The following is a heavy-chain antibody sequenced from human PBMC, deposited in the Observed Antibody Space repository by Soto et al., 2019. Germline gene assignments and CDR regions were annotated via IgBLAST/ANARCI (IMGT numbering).Heavy chain of an antibody. CDR1: SGSISSSNW. CDR3: AREGVDYGDSFDY. D-gene: IGHD4-17*01. J-gene: IGHJ4*02. Sequence: SETLSLTCAVSSGSISSSNWWSWVRQPPGKGLEWIGEIYHSGSTNYNPSLKSRVTISVDKSKNQFSLKLSSVTAADTAVYYCAREGVDYGDSFDYWGQGTLVTVSS. CDR2: IYHSGST. V-gene: IGHV4-4*02.